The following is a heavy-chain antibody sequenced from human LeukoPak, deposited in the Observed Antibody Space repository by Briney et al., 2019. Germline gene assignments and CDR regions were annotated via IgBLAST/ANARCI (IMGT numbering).Heavy chain of an antibody. CDR1: GFTFSSYA. CDR3: ARDRHYYYMDV. Sequence: PGGSLRLSCAASGFTFSSYAMHWVRRAPGKGLEWVAVISYDGSNKYYADSVKGRFTISRDNSKNTLYLQMNSLRAEDTAVYYCARDRHYYYMDVWGKGTTVTVSS. V-gene: IGHV3-30-3*01. J-gene: IGHJ6*03. CDR2: ISYDGSNK.